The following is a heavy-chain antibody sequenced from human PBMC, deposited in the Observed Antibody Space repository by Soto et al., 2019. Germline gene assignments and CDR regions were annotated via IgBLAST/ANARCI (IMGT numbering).Heavy chain of an antibody. J-gene: IGHJ5*02. Sequence: GGSLRLSCAASGLTFNRYWMHWVRHAPGKGLVWVSHINTDGSNTNYADSVKGRFTISRDNAKSTLFLQMNSLRDEDTAVYYCAREFCSGGNCYTYYFDPWGQGIPVIAPS. V-gene: IGHV3-74*01. D-gene: IGHD2-15*01. CDR2: INTDGSNT. CDR1: GLTFNRYW. CDR3: AREFCSGGNCYTYYFDP.